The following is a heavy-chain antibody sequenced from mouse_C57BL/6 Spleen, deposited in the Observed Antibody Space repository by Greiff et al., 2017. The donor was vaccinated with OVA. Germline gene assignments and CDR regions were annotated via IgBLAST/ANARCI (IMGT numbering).Heavy chain of an antibody. CDR2: IRNKANGYTT. J-gene: IGHJ4*01. CDR3: ARRAYYSNYSYYYAMDY. Sequence: EVKLVESGGGLVQPGGSLSLSCAASGFTFTDYYMSWVRQPPGKALEWLGFIRNKANGYTTEYSASVKGRFTISRDNSQSILYLQMNALRAEDSATYYCARRAYYSNYSYYYAMDYWGQGTSVTVSS. V-gene: IGHV7-3*01. D-gene: IGHD2-5*01. CDR1: GFTFTDYY.